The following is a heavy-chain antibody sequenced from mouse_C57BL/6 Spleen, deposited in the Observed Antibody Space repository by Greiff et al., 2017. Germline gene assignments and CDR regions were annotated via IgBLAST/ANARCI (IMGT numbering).Heavy chain of an antibody. V-gene: IGHV1-20*01. CDR2: INPYNGDT. CDR1: GYSFTGYF. Sequence: VQLQQSGPELVKPGDSVKISCKASGYSFTGYFMNWVMQSHGKSLEWIGRINPYNGDTFYNQKFKGKATVTVDKSSSTAHMELRSLTSEDSAVYYCARGYDGYYYAMDYWGQGTSVTVSS. D-gene: IGHD2-2*01. CDR3: ARGYDGYYYAMDY. J-gene: IGHJ4*01.